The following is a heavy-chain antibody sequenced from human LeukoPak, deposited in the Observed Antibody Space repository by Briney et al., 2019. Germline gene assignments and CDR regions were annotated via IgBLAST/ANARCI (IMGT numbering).Heavy chain of an antibody. J-gene: IGHJ4*02. CDR1: GFTFDDYA. D-gene: IGHD3-16*02. CDR3: AKGKIMITFGGVIVRGPVDY. Sequence: GGSLRLSCAASGFTFDDYAMHWVRQAPGKGLEWVSGINWNSGNIGYADSVKGRFTISRDNSKNTLYLQMNSLRAEDTAVYYCAKGKIMITFGGVIVRGPVDYWGQGTLVTVSS. V-gene: IGHV3-9*01. CDR2: INWNSGNI.